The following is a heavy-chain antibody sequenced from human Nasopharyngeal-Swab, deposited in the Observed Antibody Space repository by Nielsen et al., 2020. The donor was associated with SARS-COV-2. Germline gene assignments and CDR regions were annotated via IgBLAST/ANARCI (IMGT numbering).Heavy chain of an antibody. J-gene: IGHJ3*02. CDR1: GFTFSSYA. CDR2: ISGSST. CDR3: AKSRGYSYGSIDAFDI. Sequence: GGSLRLSCAASGFTFSSYAMSWVRQAPGKGLEWVSGISGSSTYYADSVKGRFTISRDNFKNTLHLQMNSLRAEDTAVYYCAKSRGYSYGSIDAFDIWGQGTMVTVSS. D-gene: IGHD5-18*01. V-gene: IGHV3-23*01.